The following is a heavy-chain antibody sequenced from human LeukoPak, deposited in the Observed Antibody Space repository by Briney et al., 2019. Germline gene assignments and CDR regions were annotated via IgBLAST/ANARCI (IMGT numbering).Heavy chain of an antibody. V-gene: IGHV3-23*01. Sequence: PGGSLRLSCEASGFAFRNYAMAWVRQSPGKGLEWVSAISGSGGSTYYADSVKGRFTISRDNSKNTLYLQMNSLRAEDTAVYYCARGPNWGQGTLVTVPS. CDR1: GFAFRNYA. CDR3: ARGPN. CDR2: ISGSGGST. J-gene: IGHJ4*02.